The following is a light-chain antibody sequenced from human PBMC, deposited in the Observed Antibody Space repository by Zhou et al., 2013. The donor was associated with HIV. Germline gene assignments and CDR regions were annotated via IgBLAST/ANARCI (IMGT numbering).Light chain of an antibody. CDR1: QDITYY. V-gene: IGKV1-33*01. CDR3: QQHDRLPYT. CDR2: DAS. Sequence: DIQMTQSPSSLSASVGDRVTITCQASQDITYYLNWYQHKPGKVPKVLIYDASNLETGVPSRFRGSGSGTDFTFTITNLQSEDIATYYCQQHDRLPYTFGQGTKLEIK. J-gene: IGKJ2*01.